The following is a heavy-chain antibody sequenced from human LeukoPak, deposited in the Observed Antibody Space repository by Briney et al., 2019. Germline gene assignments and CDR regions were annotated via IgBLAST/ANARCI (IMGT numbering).Heavy chain of an antibody. CDR3: ARTRIAVAGTPFDY. V-gene: IGHV4-39*07. Sequence: PSETLSLTCTVSGGSISSSSYYWGWIRQPPGKGLEWIGSIYYSGSTYYNPSLKSRVTISVDTSKNQFSLKLSSVTAADTAVYYCARTRIAVAGTPFDYWGQGTLVTVSS. CDR1: GGSISSSSYY. J-gene: IGHJ4*02. CDR2: IYYSGST. D-gene: IGHD6-19*01.